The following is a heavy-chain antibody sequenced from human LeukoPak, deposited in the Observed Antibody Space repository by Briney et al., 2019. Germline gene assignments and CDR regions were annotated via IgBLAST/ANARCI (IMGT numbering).Heavy chain of an antibody. D-gene: IGHD1-26*01. Sequence: GGSLRLSCAASGFTFSSYAMHWVRQAPGKGLEWVAVISYDGSNKYYADSVKGRFTISRDNSKNTLYLQMNSLRAEDTAAYYCARGRGSYSYYYGMDVWGQGTTATVSS. CDR1: GFTFSSYA. J-gene: IGHJ6*02. CDR2: ISYDGSNK. CDR3: ARGRGSYSYYYGMDV. V-gene: IGHV3-30*04.